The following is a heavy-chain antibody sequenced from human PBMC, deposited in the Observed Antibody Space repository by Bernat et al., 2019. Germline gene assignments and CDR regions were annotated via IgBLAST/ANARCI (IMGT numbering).Heavy chain of an antibody. CDR3: AGGGGPLVGRWEH. V-gene: IGHV3-7*03. D-gene: IGHD2-2*01. J-gene: IGHJ1*01. CDR1: GFTFRSYW. CDR2: IKEDGSEK. Sequence: EVQVVESGGGLVQPGGSLRLSCAVSGFTFRSYWMSWVRQAPGKGLEWVANIKEDGSEKYHVDSVKGRFTISRDNAKNSLYLQMNSLRVEDTAVYYCAGGGGPLVGRWEHWGQGTLVTVSS.